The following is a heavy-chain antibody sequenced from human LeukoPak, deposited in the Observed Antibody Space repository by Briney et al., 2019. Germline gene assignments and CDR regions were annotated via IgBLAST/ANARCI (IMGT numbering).Heavy chain of an antibody. CDR1: GFTFSSYS. CDR2: ISSSSSYI. V-gene: IGHV3-21*01. CDR3: ARDQGYSYGIGY. J-gene: IGHJ4*02. D-gene: IGHD5-18*01. Sequence: GGSLRLSCAASGFTFSSYSMNWVRQAPGKGLEWVSSISSSSSYIYYADSVKGRFTISRDNAKNSLYLQMNSLRAEDTAVYYCARDQGYSYGIGYWGQGTLVTVSS.